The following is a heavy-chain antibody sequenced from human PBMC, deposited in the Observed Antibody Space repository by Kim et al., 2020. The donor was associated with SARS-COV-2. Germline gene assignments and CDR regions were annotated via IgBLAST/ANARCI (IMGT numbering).Heavy chain of an antibody. CDR3: ARDSTYGDYEYYYYYYGMDV. V-gene: IGHV3-21*01. Sequence: GGSLRLSCAASGFTFSSYSMNWVRQAPGKGLEWVSSISSSSSYIYYADSVKGRFTISRDNAKNSLYLQMNSLRAEDTAVYYCARDSTYGDYEYYYYYYGMDVWGQGTTVTVSS. J-gene: IGHJ6*02. CDR1: GFTFSSYS. D-gene: IGHD4-17*01. CDR2: ISSSSSYI.